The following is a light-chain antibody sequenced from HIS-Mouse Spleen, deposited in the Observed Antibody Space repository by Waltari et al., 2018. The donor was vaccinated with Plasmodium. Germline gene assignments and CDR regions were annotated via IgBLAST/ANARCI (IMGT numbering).Light chain of an antibody. CDR1: ALPKKY. V-gene: IGLV3-10*01. CDR2: EDS. J-gene: IGLJ3*02. CDR3: YSTDSSGNHRV. Sequence: SYELTQPPSVSVSPGQTARSTCSGDALPKKYAYWYQQKSGQATVLVIYEDSKRPSGIPERFSGSSSGTMATLTISGAQVEYEADYYCYSTDSSGNHRVFGGGTKLTVL.